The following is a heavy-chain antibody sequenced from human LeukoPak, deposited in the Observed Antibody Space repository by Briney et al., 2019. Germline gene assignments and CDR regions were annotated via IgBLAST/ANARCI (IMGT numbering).Heavy chain of an antibody. CDR1: GGSFSGYY. V-gene: IGHV4-59*10. J-gene: IGHJ3*02. CDR3: ASMPSHDYGDYDAFDI. Sequence: PSETLSLTCAVYGGSFSGYYWSWIRQPAGKGLEWIGRIYTSGSTNYNPSLKSRVTISVDTSKNQFSLKLSSVTAADTAVYYCASMPSHDYGDYDAFDIWGQGTMVTVSS. D-gene: IGHD4-17*01. CDR2: IYTSGST.